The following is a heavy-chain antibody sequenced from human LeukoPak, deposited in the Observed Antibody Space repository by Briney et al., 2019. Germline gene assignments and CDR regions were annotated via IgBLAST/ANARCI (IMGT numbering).Heavy chain of an antibody. CDR1: GYTFTSYG. D-gene: IGHD2-2*02. Sequence: GASVKVSCKASGYTFTSYGINWVRQAPGQGLEWMGWISAYNGNKNYAQKFQGRVTMTTDASTSTAYMELRSLRSDDTAGYYCARGYCSSTNCYTATAWFDPWGQGTLVTVSS. CDR3: ARGYCSSTNCYTATAWFDP. J-gene: IGHJ5*02. V-gene: IGHV1-18*01. CDR2: ISAYNGNK.